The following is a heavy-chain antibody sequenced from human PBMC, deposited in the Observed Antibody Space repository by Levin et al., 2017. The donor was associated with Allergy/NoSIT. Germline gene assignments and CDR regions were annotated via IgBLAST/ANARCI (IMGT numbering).Heavy chain of an antibody. CDR3: ARISSRGTIFGVVSRGMDV. CDR2: ISSSSSYI. CDR1: GFTFSSYS. J-gene: IGHJ6*02. V-gene: IGHV3-21*01. Sequence: LSLTCAASGFTFSSYSMNWVRQAPGKGLEWVSSISSSSSYIYYADSVKGRFTISRDNAKNSLYLQMNSLRAEDTAVYYCARISSRGTIFGVVSRGMDVWGQGTTVTVSS. D-gene: IGHD3-3*01.